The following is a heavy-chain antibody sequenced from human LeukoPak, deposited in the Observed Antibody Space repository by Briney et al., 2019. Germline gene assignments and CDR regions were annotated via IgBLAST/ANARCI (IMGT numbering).Heavy chain of an antibody. Sequence: GGSLRLSCAASGFIFSNYGMNWVRQAPGKGLEWVSAISGSGGSTYYADSVKGRFTISRDNSKNTLYLQMNSLRAEDTAVYYCAKHIVVVPAALEYYFDYWGQGTLVTVSS. CDR2: ISGSGGST. CDR1: GFIFSNYG. CDR3: AKHIVVVPAALEYYFDY. V-gene: IGHV3-23*01. D-gene: IGHD2-2*01. J-gene: IGHJ4*02.